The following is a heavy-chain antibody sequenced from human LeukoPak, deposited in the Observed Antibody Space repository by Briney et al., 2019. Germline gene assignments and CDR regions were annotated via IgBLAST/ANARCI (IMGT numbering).Heavy chain of an antibody. V-gene: IGHV3-23*01. CDR3: AKTTITPPYYMDV. D-gene: IGHD4-11*01. CDR1: GFTFNTYA. J-gene: IGHJ6*03. Sequence: GGSLRLSCAASGFTFNTYAMSWVRQAPGKGLEWVSAISDSGGSAYYADSVKGRFTISRDNSKNTLYLQMNSLRAEDTAVYYCAKTTITPPYYMDVWGKGTTVTVSS. CDR2: ISDSGGSA.